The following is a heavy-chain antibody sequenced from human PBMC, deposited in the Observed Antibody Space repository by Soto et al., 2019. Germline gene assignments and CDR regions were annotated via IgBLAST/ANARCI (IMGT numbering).Heavy chain of an antibody. CDR2: IYYSGST. Sequence: SETVSLTCTVSGGSISSGGYYWSWIRQHPGKGLEWIGYIYYSGSTYYNPSLKSRVTISVDTSKNQFSLKLSSVTAADTAVYYCARELNSSGYFGIQHRGQGTLVTVSS. V-gene: IGHV4-31*03. CDR1: GGSISSGGYY. J-gene: IGHJ1*01. CDR3: ARELNSSGYFGIQH. D-gene: IGHD3-22*01.